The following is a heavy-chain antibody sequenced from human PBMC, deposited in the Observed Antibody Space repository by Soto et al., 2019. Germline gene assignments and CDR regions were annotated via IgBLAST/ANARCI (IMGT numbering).Heavy chain of an antibody. D-gene: IGHD1-1*01. CDR3: AREPRTTGYFGYYYYYYGMDV. Sequence: EVQLVESGGGLVQPGGSLRLSCAASGFTFSSYWMSWVRQAPGKGLEWVANIKQDGSEKYYVDSVKGRFTISRDNAKNSLYLQMNSLRAEDTAVYYCAREPRTTGYFGYYYYYYGMDVWGQGTTVTVSS. CDR1: GFTFSSYW. CDR2: IKQDGSEK. J-gene: IGHJ6*02. V-gene: IGHV3-7*03.